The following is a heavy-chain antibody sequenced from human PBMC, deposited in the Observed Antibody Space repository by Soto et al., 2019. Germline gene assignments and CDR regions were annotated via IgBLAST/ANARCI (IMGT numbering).Heavy chain of an antibody. Sequence: PGGSLRLSCAVSGFTFSSYGMHWVRQAPGKGLEWVSSITSGRTYIYYADSVKGRFTISRDNAQNSLYLQMNSLRAEDTAVYYYARDRVGATGAPADYWGQGTLVTVSS. CDR1: GFTFSSYG. D-gene: IGHD1-26*01. CDR3: ARDRVGATGAPADY. CDR2: ITSGRTYI. V-gene: IGHV3-21*01. J-gene: IGHJ4*02.